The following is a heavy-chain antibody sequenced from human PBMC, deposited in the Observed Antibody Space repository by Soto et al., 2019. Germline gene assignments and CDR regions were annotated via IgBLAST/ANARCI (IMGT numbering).Heavy chain of an antibody. D-gene: IGHD3-10*01. CDR2: IYYSGST. V-gene: IGHV4-59*01. Sequence: PSETLSLTCTASGGSISTYYWSWIRQPPGKGLEWIGYIYYSGSTNYNSSLKSRVTISEDASKNQFSLKLSSVTAADTAVYYCARGKFPFTFDYWGQGTLVTVSS. CDR1: GGSISTYY. CDR3: ARGKFPFTFDY. J-gene: IGHJ4*02.